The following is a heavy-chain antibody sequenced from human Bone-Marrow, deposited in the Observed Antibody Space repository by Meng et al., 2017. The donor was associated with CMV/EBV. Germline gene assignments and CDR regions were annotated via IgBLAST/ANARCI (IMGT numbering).Heavy chain of an antibody. J-gene: IGHJ6*02. CDR2: IKQDGSEK. V-gene: IGHV3-7*01. D-gene: IGHD3-3*01. CDR3: ARDLSYYDFWSGYYTPHYYYYGMDV. Sequence: GESLKISCAASGFTFSSYGMSWVRQAPGKGLEWVANIKQDGSEKYYVDSVKGRFTISRDNAKNSLYLQMNSLRAEDTAVYYCARDLSYYDFWSGYYTPHYYYYGMDVWGQGTTVTVSS. CDR1: GFTFSSYG.